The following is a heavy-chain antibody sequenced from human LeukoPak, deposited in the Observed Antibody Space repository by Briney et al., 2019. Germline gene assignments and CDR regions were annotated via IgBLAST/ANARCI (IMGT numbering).Heavy chain of an antibody. D-gene: IGHD2-2*01. V-gene: IGHV1-69*04. CDR2: IIPILGIA. J-gene: IGHJ4*02. CDR1: GGSFSSYA. CDR3: ARESRTVVPAATIGFGLGDY. Sequence: SVKVSCKASGGSFSSYAISWVRQAPGQGLEWMGRIIPILGIANYAQKFQGRVTITADKSTSTAYMELSSLRSEDTAVYYCARESRTVVPAATIGFGLGDYWGQGTLVTVSS.